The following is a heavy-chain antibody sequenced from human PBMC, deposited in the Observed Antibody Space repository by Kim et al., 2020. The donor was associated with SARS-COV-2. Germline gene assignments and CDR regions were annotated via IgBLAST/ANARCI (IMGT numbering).Heavy chain of an antibody. CDR1: GGSFSGYY. CDR3: ARAVPWMRGVFAAAAGTGFDY. J-gene: IGHJ4*02. CDR2: INHSGST. D-gene: IGHD6-13*01. Sequence: SETLSLTCAVYGGSFSGYYWSWIRQPPGKGLEWIGEINHSGSTNYNPSLKSRVTISVDTSKNQFSLKLSSVTAADTAVYFCARAVPWMRGVFAAAAGTGFDYWGQGTLVTVSS. V-gene: IGHV4-34*01.